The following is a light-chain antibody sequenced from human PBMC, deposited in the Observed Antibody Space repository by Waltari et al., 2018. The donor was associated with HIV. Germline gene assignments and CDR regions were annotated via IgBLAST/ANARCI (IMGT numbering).Light chain of an antibody. V-gene: IGLV6-57*03. CDR2: EDT. CDR3: QSYDQTIPCV. Sequence: NFVLTQPHSVSESPGKTVTISCARSSGNIATNHVQWYQQRPGSAPPPVIYEDTQRPSGVPDRFSGSIDTSSNSASLTIYELKNEDEADYYCQSYDQTIPCVFGTGTRLTVL. J-gene: IGLJ1*01. CDR1: SGNIATNH.